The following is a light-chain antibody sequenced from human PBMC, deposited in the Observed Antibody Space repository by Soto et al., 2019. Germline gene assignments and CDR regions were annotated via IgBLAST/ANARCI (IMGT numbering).Light chain of an antibody. CDR3: QTWVSGIGWV. V-gene: IGLV4-69*01. CDR2: VNSDGSH. CDR1: SGHISYG. J-gene: IGLJ3*02. Sequence: QSVLTQSPSASASLGASVKLTCTLSSGHISYGIAWHQQQPEKGPRYLMKVNSDGSHRKGDGIPDRFSGSSSGAERYLIISSLQSEDEADYYCQTWVSGIGWVFGGGTKVTVL.